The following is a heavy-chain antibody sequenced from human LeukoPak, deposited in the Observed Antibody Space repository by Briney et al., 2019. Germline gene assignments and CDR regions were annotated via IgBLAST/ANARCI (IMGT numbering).Heavy chain of an antibody. CDR3: ARRFRD. J-gene: IGHJ4*02. Sequence: GGSLRLSCEASGFTFSGQAMSWVRQAPEKGLEWVSTISASGGSTYYADAVKGRFIISRDNAKNALYLQMNSLRAEDTAIYYCARRFRDWGQGTLVTVSS. D-gene: IGHD5-24*01. CDR2: ISASGGST. V-gene: IGHV3-23*01. CDR1: GFTFSGQA.